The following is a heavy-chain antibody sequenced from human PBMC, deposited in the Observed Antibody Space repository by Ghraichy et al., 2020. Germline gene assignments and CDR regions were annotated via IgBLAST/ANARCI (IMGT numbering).Heavy chain of an antibody. CDR2: IYYSGST. Sequence: SETLSLTCTVSGGSVSSGSYYWIWIRQPPGQGLEWIGYIYYSGSTNYNPSLKSRVTISVDTSKNQFSLKLSSVTAADTAVYYCAGGGGKLELVKLNWFDPWGQGTLVTVSS. CDR3: AGGGGKLELVKLNWFDP. CDR1: GGSVSSGSYY. D-gene: IGHD1-7*01. J-gene: IGHJ5*02. V-gene: IGHV4-61*01.